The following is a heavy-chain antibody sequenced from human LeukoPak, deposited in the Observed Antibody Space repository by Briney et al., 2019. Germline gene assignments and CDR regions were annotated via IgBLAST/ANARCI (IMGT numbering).Heavy chain of an antibody. D-gene: IGHD5-18*01. CDR3: AKDRGYSYGSLPDY. Sequence: GGSLRLSCAASGFTFSSYGMHWVRQAPGKGLEWVAVISYDGSNKYYADSVKGRFTISRDNSKNTLYLQMNSLRAEDTAVYYCAKDRGYSYGSLPDYWGQGTLVTVSS. V-gene: IGHV3-30*18. J-gene: IGHJ4*02. CDR2: ISYDGSNK. CDR1: GFTFSSYG.